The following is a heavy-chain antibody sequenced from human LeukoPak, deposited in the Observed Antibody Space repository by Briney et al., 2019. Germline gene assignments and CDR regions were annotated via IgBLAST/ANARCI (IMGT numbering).Heavy chain of an antibody. CDR2: ISAYNGNT. CDR3: ARDGRSVDTAMSFQS. V-gene: IGHV1-18*01. J-gene: IGHJ1*01. Sequence: ASVKVSCKASGYTFTTYGINWVRQAPGQGLEWMGWISAYNGNTHYAQNLQGRVTLTTDTSTSTAYMELRSLRSDDTAVYYCARDGRSVDTAMSFQSWGQGTLVTVSS. CDR1: GYTFTTYG. D-gene: IGHD5-18*01.